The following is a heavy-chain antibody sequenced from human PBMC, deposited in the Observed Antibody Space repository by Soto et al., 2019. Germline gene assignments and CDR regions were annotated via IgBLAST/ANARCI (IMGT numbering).Heavy chain of an antibody. CDR3: AKEGYSGYETFDY. D-gene: IGHD5-12*01. Sequence: GGSLRLSCAASGFTFSAYGMHWVRQAPGKGLEWVASISFDGSNKYYADSVKGRFTTSRDNSKDTLYLQMTSLRAEDTAVYYCAKEGYSGYETFDYWGQGTLVTVSS. J-gene: IGHJ4*02. V-gene: IGHV3-30*18. CDR1: GFTFSAYG. CDR2: ISFDGSNK.